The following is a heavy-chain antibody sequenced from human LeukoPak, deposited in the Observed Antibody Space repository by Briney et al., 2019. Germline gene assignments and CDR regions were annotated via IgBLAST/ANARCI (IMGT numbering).Heavy chain of an antibody. CDR3: ARDRPSSGLAFDI. CDR2: IYYSGST. Sequence: SETLSLTCTVSGGSISSYYWSWIRQPPGKGLEWIEYIYYSGSTNYNPSLKSRVTISVDTSKNQFSLKLSSVTAADTAVYYCARDRPSSGLAFDIWGQGTMVTVSS. J-gene: IGHJ3*02. D-gene: IGHD6-6*01. V-gene: IGHV4-59*01. CDR1: GGSISSYY.